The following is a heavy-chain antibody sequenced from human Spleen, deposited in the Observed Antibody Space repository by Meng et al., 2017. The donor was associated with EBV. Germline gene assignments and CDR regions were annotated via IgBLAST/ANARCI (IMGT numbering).Heavy chain of an antibody. D-gene: IGHD2/OR15-2a*01. J-gene: IGHJ5*02. CDR2: IYHSGRS. Sequence: VQCQESGPGLVEPSGTLSLTCAVSGGSISSSDWWSWVRQSPEKGLEWIGEIYHSGRSNYNPSLKSRVTMSVNKSKNQFSLNLSSVTAADTAVYYCARWRRNSRNYLAGFDPWGQGTLVTVSS. V-gene: IGHV4-4*02. CDR3: ARWRRNSRNYLAGFDP. CDR1: GGSISSSDW.